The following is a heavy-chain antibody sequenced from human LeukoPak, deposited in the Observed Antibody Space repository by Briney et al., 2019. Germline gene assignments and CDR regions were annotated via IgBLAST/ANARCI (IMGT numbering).Heavy chain of an antibody. V-gene: IGHV1-3*01. CDR2: INAGNGNT. D-gene: IGHD2-2*02. CDR3: ARGRYCSSTSCYRPTIPRFDP. CDR1: GYTFTTYA. Sequence: GASMKVSCKASGYTFTTYAMHWVRQAPGQRLEWMGWINAGNGNTKYSQKFQGRVTITRDTSASTAYMELSSLRSEDTAVYYCARGRYCSSTSCYRPTIPRFDPWGQGTLITVSS. J-gene: IGHJ5*02.